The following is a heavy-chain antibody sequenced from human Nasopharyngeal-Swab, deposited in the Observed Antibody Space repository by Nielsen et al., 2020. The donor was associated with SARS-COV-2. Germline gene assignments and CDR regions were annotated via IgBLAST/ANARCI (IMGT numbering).Heavy chain of an antibody. Sequence: VRQMPGKGLEWMGIIYPGDSDTRYSPSFQGQVTISADKSISTAYLQWSSLKASDTAMYYCASSPYSSSVYYYYGMDVWGQGTTVPSP. V-gene: IGHV5-51*01. D-gene: IGHD6-6*01. CDR3: ASSPYSSSVYYYYGMDV. J-gene: IGHJ6*02. CDR2: IYPGDSDT.